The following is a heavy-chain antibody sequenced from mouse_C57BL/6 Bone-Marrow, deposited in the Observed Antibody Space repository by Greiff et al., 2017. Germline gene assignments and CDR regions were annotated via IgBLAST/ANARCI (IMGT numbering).Heavy chain of an antibody. CDR1: GYTFTDYY. J-gene: IGHJ3*01. V-gene: IGHV1-76*01. CDR3: ATNFAY. Sequence: QVQLQQSGAELVRPGASVKLSCKASGYTFTDYYINWVKQRPGQGLEWIARIYPGSGNTYYNEKFKGKATLTAEKSSSTAYMQLSSLTSEDSAVYFCATNFAYWGQGTLVTVSA. CDR2: IYPGSGNT.